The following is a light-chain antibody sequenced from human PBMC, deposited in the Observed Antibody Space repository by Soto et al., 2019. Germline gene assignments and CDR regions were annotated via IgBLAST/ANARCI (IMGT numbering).Light chain of an antibody. CDR3: QQSEALALS. Sequence: DIQMTQSPSSLSASVGDRVTISCQASQDITDYLNWYQQKPGKAPRLLIYDASNLETGVPSRFSGSGSGTDFTLTISSLQPEDIATYYCQQSEALALSFGGGTKVEIK. CDR2: DAS. V-gene: IGKV1-33*01. CDR1: QDITDY. J-gene: IGKJ4*01.